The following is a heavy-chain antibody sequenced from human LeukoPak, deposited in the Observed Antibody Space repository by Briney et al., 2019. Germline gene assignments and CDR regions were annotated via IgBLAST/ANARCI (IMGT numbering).Heavy chain of an antibody. CDR1: GYSFTNYW. J-gene: IGHJ5*02. V-gene: IGHV5-51*01. CDR2: IYPGDSDT. Sequence: GESLKISCQGSGYSFTNYWIGWVRQMPGKGLEWMGIIYPGDSDTRYSPSFQGQVTISADKSISTAYLQWSSLKASDTAMYYCARRGITGTTYLWFDPWGQGTLVTVSS. D-gene: IGHD1-7*01. CDR3: ARRGITGTTYLWFDP.